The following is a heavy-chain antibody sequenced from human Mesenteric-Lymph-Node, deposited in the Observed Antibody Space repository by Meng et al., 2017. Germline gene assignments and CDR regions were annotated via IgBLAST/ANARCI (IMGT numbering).Heavy chain of an antibody. Sequence: ESLKISCTVSGGSISSSSYYWGWIRQPPGKGLEWIGSIYYSGSTYYNPSLKSRVTISVDTSKNQFSLKLSSVTAADTAVYYCARAPETEYYDILTGYWPDAFDIWGQGTMVTVSS. CDR3: ARAPETEYYDILTGYWPDAFDI. V-gene: IGHV4-39*07. CDR1: GGSISSSSYY. J-gene: IGHJ3*02. CDR2: IYYSGST. D-gene: IGHD3-9*01.